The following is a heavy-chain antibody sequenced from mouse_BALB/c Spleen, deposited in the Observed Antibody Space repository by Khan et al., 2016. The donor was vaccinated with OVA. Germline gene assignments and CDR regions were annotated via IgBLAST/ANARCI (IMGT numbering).Heavy chain of an antibody. CDR3: ARDRIDY. CDR2: INPTSGYT. V-gene: IGHV1-7*01. CDR1: GYTFTSYW. J-gene: IGHJ2*01. Sequence: QIQLVQSGAELAKPGASVKMSCKASGYTFTSYWMHWIKQRPGQGLEWIEYINPTSGYTDYNQKFKDKATLTADKSSSTAYMQLSSLTSDDSAVYYCARDRIDYWGQGTALTVSS.